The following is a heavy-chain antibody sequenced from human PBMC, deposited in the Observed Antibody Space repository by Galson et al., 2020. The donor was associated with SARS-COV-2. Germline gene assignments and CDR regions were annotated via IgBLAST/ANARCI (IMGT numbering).Heavy chain of an antibody. D-gene: IGHD2-15*01. CDR1: GYTFTSYD. Sequence: ASVKVSCKASGYTFTSYDINWVRQATGQGLEWMGWMNPNSGNTGYAQKFQGRVTMTRNTSISTAYMELSSLRSEDTAVYYCARGSGGDRGLLWNPPPDYWGQGTLVTVSS. J-gene: IGHJ4*02. CDR2: MNPNSGNT. CDR3: ARGSGGDRGLLWNPPPDY. V-gene: IGHV1-8*01.